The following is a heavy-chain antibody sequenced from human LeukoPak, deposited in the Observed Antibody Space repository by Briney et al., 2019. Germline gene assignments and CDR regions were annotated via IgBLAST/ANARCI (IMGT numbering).Heavy chain of an antibody. CDR2: ISSSGSTI. CDR1: AFTFSSYE. V-gene: IGHV3-48*03. Sequence: GRSLRLSCAAAAFTFSSYEVNWVRQASGKGLEWVSYISSSGSTIYYADSVKGRFTISRDNAKNPLYLQMSSLRAEDTAVYCCARVGYYYDSSGYPDYWGQGTLVTVSS. D-gene: IGHD3-22*01. J-gene: IGHJ4*02. CDR3: ARVGYYYDSSGYPDY.